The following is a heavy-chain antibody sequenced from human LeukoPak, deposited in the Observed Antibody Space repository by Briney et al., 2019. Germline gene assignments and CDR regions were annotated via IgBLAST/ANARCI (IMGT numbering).Heavy chain of an antibody. J-gene: IGHJ4*02. CDR2: INTNTGNP. D-gene: IGHD5-18*01. V-gene: IGHV7-4-1*02. CDR3: ARLSSGDTAMVTDY. Sequence: GASVKVSCKASGYTFTGYYMHWVRQAPGQGLEWMGWINTNTGNPTYAQGFTGRFVFSLDTSVSTAYLQISSLKAEDTAVYYCARLSSGDTAMVTDYWGQGTLVTVSS. CDR1: GYTFTGYY.